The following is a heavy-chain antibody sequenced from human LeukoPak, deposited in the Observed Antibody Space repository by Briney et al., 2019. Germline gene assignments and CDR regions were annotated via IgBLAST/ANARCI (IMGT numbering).Heavy chain of an antibody. CDR1: GFIFSSYG. D-gene: IGHD3-22*01. CDR2: ISYDGSND. J-gene: IGHJ4*02. V-gene: IGHV3-30*18. Sequence: PGGSLRLSCAASGFIFSSYGIHWVRQAPGKGLEWVAIISYDGSNDCYADSVKGRFTISRDNSKNTAFLQMNNLRAEDTAVYYCAKAQGSGYPARENFDYWGQGTLVTVSS. CDR3: AKAQGSGYPARENFDY.